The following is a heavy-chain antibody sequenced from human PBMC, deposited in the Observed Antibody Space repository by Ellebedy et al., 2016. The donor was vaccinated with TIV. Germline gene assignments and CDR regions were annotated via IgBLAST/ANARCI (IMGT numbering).Heavy chain of an antibody. CDR2: INPSGGST. D-gene: IGHD6-19*01. CDR1: GYTFIDYY. J-gene: IGHJ4*02. Sequence: AASVKVSCKASGYTFIDYYMHWVRQAPGQGLEWMGIINPSGGSTTYAQKLQGRVTMTRDTSTSTVYMELSSLRSEDTAVYYCARARSSGWLHTPDYWGQGTLVTVSS. CDR3: ARARSSGWLHTPDY. V-gene: IGHV1-46*04.